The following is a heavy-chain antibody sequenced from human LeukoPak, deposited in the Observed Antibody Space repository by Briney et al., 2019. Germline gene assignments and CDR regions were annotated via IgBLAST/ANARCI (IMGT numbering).Heavy chain of an antibody. CDR1: GFTFSTYS. Sequence: PGGSPRLSCAASGFTFSTYSFNWVRQAPGKGLEWVSSISSTSRFIYYADSVKGRFTISRDDAKNSLYLQMNSLRAEDTAVYYCARGGYSGYDFSADYWGQGTLVTVSS. V-gene: IGHV3-21*01. CDR3: ARGGYSGYDFSADY. D-gene: IGHD5-12*01. J-gene: IGHJ4*02. CDR2: ISSTSRFI.